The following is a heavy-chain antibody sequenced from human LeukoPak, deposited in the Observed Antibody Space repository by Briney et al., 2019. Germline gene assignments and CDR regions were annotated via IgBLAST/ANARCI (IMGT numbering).Heavy chain of an antibody. V-gene: IGHV1-46*01. Sequence: GASVKVSCKASGYTFTSYYMHWVRQGPGQGLEWMGIINISGGSTSYAQKFQGRVTMTRDTSTNTVYMELSSLRSEDTAVFYCVRGASSIAALNPFWYFDLWGRGTLVTVSS. J-gene: IGHJ2*01. D-gene: IGHD6-6*01. CDR2: INISGGST. CDR1: GYTFTSYY. CDR3: VRGASSIAALNPFWYFDL.